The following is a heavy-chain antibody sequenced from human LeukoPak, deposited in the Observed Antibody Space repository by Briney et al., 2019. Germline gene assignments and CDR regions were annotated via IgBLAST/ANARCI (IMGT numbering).Heavy chain of an antibody. CDR2: FSTSSGTI. J-gene: IGHJ3*02. Sequence: PGGSLRLSCAASGSTFSSYSMNWVRQAPGKGLEWISYFSTSSGTISYADSVKGRFTISRDNAKNSLYLQMNSLRAEDTAVYYCARDSMYAFDIWGQGTVVTVSS. CDR1: GSTFSSYS. V-gene: IGHV3-48*01. CDR3: ARDSMYAFDI. D-gene: IGHD2-2*01.